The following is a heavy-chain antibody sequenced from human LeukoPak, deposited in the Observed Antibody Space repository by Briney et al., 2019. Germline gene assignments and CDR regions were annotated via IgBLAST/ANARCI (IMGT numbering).Heavy chain of an antibody. V-gene: IGHV1-69*04. CDR3: ARSRWPNDGEIDN. J-gene: IGHJ4*02. CDR2: MISILGIA. Sequence: SVKVSCKASGGTFSNYAFSWVRQAPGQGFEWMGRMISILGIANYAQEFQGRVAITADKSTNTVYMELNSLRSEDTAMYYCARSRWPNDGEIDNWGQGSLVTVSS. D-gene: IGHD4-23*01. CDR1: GGTFSNYA.